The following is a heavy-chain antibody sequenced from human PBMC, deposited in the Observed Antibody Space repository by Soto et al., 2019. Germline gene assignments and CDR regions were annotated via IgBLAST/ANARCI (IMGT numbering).Heavy chain of an antibody. CDR2: FDPEGSDT. J-gene: IGHJ4*02. D-gene: IGHD2-21*02. CDR1: GSTLSDLA. CDR3: ATMGFCGPGCYSFDY. Sequence: ASVNVSCTVSGSTLSDLAIHLVRQAPGKGFEWMGGFDPEGSDTIYAQKFQGRVTMTSDTSTETAYMELESLTSEDTAFYYCATMGFCGPGCYSFDYWGQGTLVNFAS. V-gene: IGHV1-24*01.